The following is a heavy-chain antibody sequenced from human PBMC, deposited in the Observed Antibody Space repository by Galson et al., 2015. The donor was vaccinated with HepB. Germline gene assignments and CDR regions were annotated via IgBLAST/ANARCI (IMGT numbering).Heavy chain of an antibody. CDR1: GFTFSSYA. CDR3: AKVGYDSSGYYVRDYYYGMDV. CDR2: ITGSAGRT. D-gene: IGHD3-22*01. J-gene: IGHJ6*02. Sequence: SLRLSCAASGFTFSSYAMSWVRQAPGKGLEWVSTITGSAGRTYYTDSVKGRFTISRDNSRNTLYLQMNSLRAEDTAVYYCAKVGYDSSGYYVRDYYYGMDVWGQGTTVTVSS. V-gene: IGHV3-23*01.